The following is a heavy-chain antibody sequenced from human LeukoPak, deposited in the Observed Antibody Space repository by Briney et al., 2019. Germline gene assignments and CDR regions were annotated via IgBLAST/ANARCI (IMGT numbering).Heavy chain of an antibody. V-gene: IGHV3-30*18. J-gene: IGHJ4*02. CDR3: AKVGDYGDYALDY. D-gene: IGHD4-17*01. CDR2: ISYDGSYK. Sequence: GRSLRHSCAASGFTFSSYGMHWVRQAPGKGLEWVAVISYDGSYKYYADSVKGRFTISRDNSKNTLYLQMNSLRAEDTAVYYCAKVGDYGDYALDYWGQGTLVTVSS. CDR1: GFTFSSYG.